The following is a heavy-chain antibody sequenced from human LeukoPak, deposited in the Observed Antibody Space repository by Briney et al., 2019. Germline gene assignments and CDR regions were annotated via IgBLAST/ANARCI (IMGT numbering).Heavy chain of an antibody. D-gene: IGHD6-13*01. CDR1: GGSISSYF. CDR3: ARERIVESGNWFDP. CDR2: IFATGNT. V-gene: IGHV4-4*07. Sequence: SETLSLTCTVSGGSISSYFWSWIRQPAGKGLEWIGRIFATGNTNYNPSLMSRVTISVDTSKNQFSLKLSSVTAADTAIYYCARERIVESGNWFDPWGQGTLVTVSS. J-gene: IGHJ5*02.